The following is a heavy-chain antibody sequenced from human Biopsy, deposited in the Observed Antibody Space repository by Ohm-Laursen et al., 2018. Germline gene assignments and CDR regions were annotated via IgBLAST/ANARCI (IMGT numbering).Heavy chain of an antibody. D-gene: IGHD5-24*01. CDR2: VYHSGTT. CDR3: ARHDGNGPFALDS. CDR1: GESFSDYY. Sequence: GTLSLTCEVSGESFSDYYWSWIRQSPGKGLEWIGSVYHSGTTYYSPSLKSRVTISVDTSKNQLSLKVTSVTAADTAAYYCARHDGNGPFALDSWGQGTLVTVSS. J-gene: IGHJ4*02. V-gene: IGHV4-38-2*01.